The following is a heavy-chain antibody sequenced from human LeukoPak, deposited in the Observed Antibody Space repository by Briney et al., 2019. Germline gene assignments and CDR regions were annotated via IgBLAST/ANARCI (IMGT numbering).Heavy chain of an antibody. CDR2: IYPGDSDT. CDR3: ATSTKPYSSAWYWFDP. V-gene: IGHV5-51*01. J-gene: IGHJ5*02. CDR1: GYSFTSYR. Sequence: GESLKISCKGSGYSFTSYRIGWVRQMPGKGLEWMGIIYPGDSDTRYSPSFQGQVTISADKSISTAYLQWSTLKASDTAMYYCATSTKPYSSAWYWFDPWGQGTLVTVSS. D-gene: IGHD6-19*01.